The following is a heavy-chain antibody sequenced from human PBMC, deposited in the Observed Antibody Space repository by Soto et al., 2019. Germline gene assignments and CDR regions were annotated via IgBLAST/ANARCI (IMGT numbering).Heavy chain of an antibody. CDR2: IYYSGST. CDR1: GCSISSYY. Sequence: SETLSLTCTVSGCSISSYYWSWIRQPPGKGLEWIGYIYYSGSTNYNPSLKSRVTISVDTSKNQFSLKLSSVTAADTAVYYCARLRVENCVDYWGQGILVTVSS. CDR3: ARLRVENCVDY. V-gene: IGHV4-59*01. D-gene: IGHD1-1*01. J-gene: IGHJ4*02.